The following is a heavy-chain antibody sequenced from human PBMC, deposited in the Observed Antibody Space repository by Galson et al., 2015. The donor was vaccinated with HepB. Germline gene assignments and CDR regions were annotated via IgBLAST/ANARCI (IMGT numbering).Heavy chain of an antibody. CDR1: GGSISSGAYS. V-gene: IGHV4-30-2*01. D-gene: IGHD3-10*01. Sequence: LSLTCAVSGGSISSGAYSWSWIRQPPGKGLEWIGYIYHSRSTYYNPSLESRVTFSLDRSKNQFSLKLSSVTAADTAVYYCARLYGSGTYYFDFWGQGTLVTVSS. J-gene: IGHJ4*02. CDR2: IYHSRST. CDR3: ARLYGSGTYYFDF.